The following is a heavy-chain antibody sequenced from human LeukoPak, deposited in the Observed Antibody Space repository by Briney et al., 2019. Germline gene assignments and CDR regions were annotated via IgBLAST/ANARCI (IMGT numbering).Heavy chain of an antibody. CDR2: IYPGDSDT. V-gene: IGHV5-51*01. CDR1: GYSFTSYW. CDR3: ARRGRLQSGWLWHGMDV. J-gene: IGHJ6*02. Sequence: GESLKISCKSSGYSFTSYWIGWVRQMPGKGLEWMGIIYPGDSDTRYSPSFQGQVTISADKSISTAYLQWSSLKASDTAMYYCARRGRLQSGWLWHGMDVWGQGTTVTVSS. D-gene: IGHD5-24*01.